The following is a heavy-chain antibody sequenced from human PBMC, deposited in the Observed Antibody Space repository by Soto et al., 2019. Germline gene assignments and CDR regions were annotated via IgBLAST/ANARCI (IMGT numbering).Heavy chain of an antibody. CDR2: IWYDGSNK. J-gene: IGHJ6*02. CDR3: ASMITIVGETYYYGLDV. CDR1: GFTFSSYG. V-gene: IGHV3-33*01. D-gene: IGHD3-3*01. Sequence: PGGSLRLSCAASGFTFSSYGMHWVRQAPGKGLEWVAVIWYDGSNKYYADSVKGRFTISRDNSKNTLYLQMNSLRAEDTAVYYCASMITIVGETYYYGLDVWSQGTKVTVAS.